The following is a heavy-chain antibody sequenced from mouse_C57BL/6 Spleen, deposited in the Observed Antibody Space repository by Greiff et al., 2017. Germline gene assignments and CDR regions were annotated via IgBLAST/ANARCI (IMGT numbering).Heavy chain of an antibody. V-gene: IGHV1-81*01. Sequence: QVQLKQSGAELARPGASVKLSCKASGYTFTSYGISWVKQRTGQGLEWIGEIYPRSGNTYYNEKFKGKATLTAEKSSSTAYMELRSLTSEDSAVYFCARRGVYYAMDYWGQGTSVTVSS. CDR1: GYTFTSYG. J-gene: IGHJ4*01. CDR3: ARRGVYYAMDY. CDR2: IYPRSGNT.